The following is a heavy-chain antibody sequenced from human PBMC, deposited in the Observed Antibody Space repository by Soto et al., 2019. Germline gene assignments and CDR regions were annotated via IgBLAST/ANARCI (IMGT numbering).Heavy chain of an antibody. CDR1: GFTFGDYA. CDR2: IRSKAYGGTT. Sequence: GGSLRLSCTASGFTFGDYAMSWVRQAPGKGLEWVGFIRSKAYGGTTEYAASVKGRFTISRDDSKSIAYLQMNSLKTEDTAVYYCTRGQRVGDGGAYSYGMDVWGQGTTVTVSS. CDR3: TRGQRVGDGGAYSYGMDV. V-gene: IGHV3-49*04. J-gene: IGHJ6*02. D-gene: IGHD1-26*01.